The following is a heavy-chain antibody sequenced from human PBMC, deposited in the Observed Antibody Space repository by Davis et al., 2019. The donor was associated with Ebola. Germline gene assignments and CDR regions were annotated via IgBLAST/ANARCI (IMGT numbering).Heavy chain of an antibody. Sequence: AASVKVSCKASGYTFTSYAMNWVRQAPGQGLEWMGWINTNTGNPTYAQGFTGRFVFSLDTSVSTAYLQISSLKAEDTAVYYCARDPNSYYDYVWGSYRYNYWGQGTLVTVSS. D-gene: IGHD3-16*02. CDR3: ARDPNSYYDYVWGSYRYNY. J-gene: IGHJ4*02. CDR2: INTNTGNP. CDR1: GYTFTSYA. V-gene: IGHV7-4-1*02.